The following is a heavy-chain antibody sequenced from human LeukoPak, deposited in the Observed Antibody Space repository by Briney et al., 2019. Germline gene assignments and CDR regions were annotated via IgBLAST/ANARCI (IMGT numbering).Heavy chain of an antibody. J-gene: IGHJ5*02. D-gene: IGHD6-19*01. CDR3: ARGLAVAGSSWFDP. Sequence: GGSLRLSCAASGFTFSSYWMHWVRQVPGKGLVWVSRINSDGSSRSYVDSVMGRFTTSRDNAKNTLYLQLDSLRAEDTAVYYCARGLAVAGSSWFDPWGQGTLVSVSS. CDR1: GFTFSSYW. CDR2: INSDGSSR. V-gene: IGHV3-74*01.